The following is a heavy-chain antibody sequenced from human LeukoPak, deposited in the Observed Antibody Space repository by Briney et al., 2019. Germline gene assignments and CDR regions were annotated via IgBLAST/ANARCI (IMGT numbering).Heavy chain of an antibody. Sequence: GGSLRLSCAASGFTFSSYAMSWVRQAPGKGLEWVSAISGSGGSTYYADSVKGRFTISRDNSKNTLYLQMKSLRAEDTAVYYCAKDYYDSSGYYYVQYFQHWGQGTLVTVSS. J-gene: IGHJ1*01. CDR2: ISGSGGST. CDR1: GFTFSSYA. CDR3: AKDYYDSSGYYYVQYFQH. D-gene: IGHD3-22*01. V-gene: IGHV3-23*01.